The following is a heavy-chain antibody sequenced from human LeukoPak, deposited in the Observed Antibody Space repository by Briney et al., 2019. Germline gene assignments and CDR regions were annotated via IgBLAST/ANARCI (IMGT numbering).Heavy chain of an antibody. J-gene: IGHJ4*02. D-gene: IGHD3-22*01. V-gene: IGHV3-21*01. CDR3: ARDPKDSSGYYYAYDY. CDR2: ISSSSSYI. CDR1: GFTFSSYS. Sequence: PGGSLRLSCAASGFTFSSYSMNWVRQAPGKGLEWVSSISSSSSYIYYADSVKSRFTISRDNAKNSLYLQMNSLRAEDTAVYYCARDPKDSSGYYYAYDYWGQGTLVTVSS.